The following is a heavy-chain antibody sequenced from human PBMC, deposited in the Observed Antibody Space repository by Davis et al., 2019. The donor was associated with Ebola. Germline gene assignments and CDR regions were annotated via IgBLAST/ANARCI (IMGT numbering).Heavy chain of an antibody. Sequence: PGGSLRLSCAASGFIFRNYAMHWVRQAPGKGLEWVAVVSHSERERFYADSVKGRFTISRDNSENTLYLRMNSLTADDTAVYFCARAVFHEVLDSWGQGTPVTVSS. CDR3: ARAVFHEVLDS. D-gene: IGHD3-3*01. V-gene: IGHV3-30*04. CDR2: VSHSERER. J-gene: IGHJ4*02. CDR1: GFIFRNYA.